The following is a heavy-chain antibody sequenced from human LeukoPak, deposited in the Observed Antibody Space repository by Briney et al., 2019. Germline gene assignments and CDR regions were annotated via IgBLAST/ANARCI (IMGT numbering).Heavy chain of an antibody. Sequence: GGSLRLSWAASGFTFSRYNMNWVRQGAGKGLEWVSYICSRSSSIYYADSVKGRFTISRDNAETSLYLQMDSLRAEDTAVYYCARDLAGPGSGFDIWGQGTMVTVSS. CDR3: ARDLAGPGSGFDI. V-gene: IGHV3-48*04. CDR2: ICSRSSSI. J-gene: IGHJ3*02. D-gene: IGHD3-3*01. CDR1: GFTFSRYN.